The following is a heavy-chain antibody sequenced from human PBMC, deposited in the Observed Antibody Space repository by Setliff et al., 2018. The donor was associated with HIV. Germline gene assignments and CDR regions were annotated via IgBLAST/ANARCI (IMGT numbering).Heavy chain of an antibody. V-gene: IGHV4-4*07. CDR2: INTSGST. D-gene: IGHD2-21*01. CDR1: GDSISGGYY. CDR3: ARLSIPAYYYMDV. J-gene: IGHJ6*03. Sequence: SETLSLTCAVSGDSISGGYYWAWIRQSAGKGLEWIGHINTSGSTKYNPSLKSRLTMSVDSSGNQFSLTLTSVTAADTAVYYCARLSIPAYYYMDVWGKGTTVTVSS.